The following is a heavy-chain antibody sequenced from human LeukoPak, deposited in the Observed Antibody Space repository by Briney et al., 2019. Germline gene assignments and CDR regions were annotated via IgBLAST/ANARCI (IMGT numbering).Heavy chain of an antibody. Sequence: PGGSLRLSCAASGFTFSSYEMSWVRQAPGKGLEWVSYITSSGSTIHYADSVKGRFTISRDNAKNSLYLQMNSLRAEDTAVYYCARVTFNYFDYWGQGTLVTVSS. CDR1: GFTFSSYE. CDR2: ITSSGSTI. CDR3: ARVTFNYFDY. D-gene: IGHD1-14*01. J-gene: IGHJ4*02. V-gene: IGHV3-48*03.